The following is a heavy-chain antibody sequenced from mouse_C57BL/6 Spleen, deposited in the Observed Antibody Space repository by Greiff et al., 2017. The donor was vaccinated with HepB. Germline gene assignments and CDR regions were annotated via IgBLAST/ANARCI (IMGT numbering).Heavy chain of an antibody. CDR1: GFTFSSYA. J-gene: IGHJ4*01. CDR2: ISDGGSYT. V-gene: IGHV5-4*03. CDR3: ARDSNYSYYAMDY. D-gene: IGHD2-5*01. Sequence: DVKLVESGGGLVKPGGSLKLSCAASGFTFSSYAMSWVRQTPEKRLEWVATISDGGSYTYYPDNVKGRFTISRDNAKNNLYLQMSHLKSEDTAMYYCARDSNYSYYAMDYWGQGTSVTVSS.